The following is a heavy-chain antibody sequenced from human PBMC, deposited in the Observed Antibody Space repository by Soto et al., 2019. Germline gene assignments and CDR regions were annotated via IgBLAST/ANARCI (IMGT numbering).Heavy chain of an antibody. D-gene: IGHD4-17*01. CDR2: INHSGST. CDR1: GGSFSGYY. J-gene: IGHJ1*01. Sequence: QVQLQQWGAGLLKPSETLSLTCAVYGGSFSGYYWSWIRQPPGKGLEWIGEINHSGSTNYNPSLKSRVTISVDTSKNQFSLKLSSVTATDTAVYYCARSRLTTVTTLGEYFQHWGQGTLVTVSS. V-gene: IGHV4-34*01. CDR3: ARSRLTTVTTLGEYFQH.